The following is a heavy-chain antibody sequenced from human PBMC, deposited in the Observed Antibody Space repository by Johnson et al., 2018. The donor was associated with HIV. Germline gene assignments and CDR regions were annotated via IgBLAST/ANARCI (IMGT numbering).Heavy chain of an antibody. Sequence: VQLVESGGGLVQPGRSLRLSCAASGFTFDDYAMHWVRQAPGKGLEWVSGISWISGSIGYADSVKGRFTISRDNSKNALYLQMNSLRAEDTAVYYCARYQLGGDAFDIWGQGTMVTVSS. V-gene: IGHV3-9*01. CDR2: ISWISGSI. J-gene: IGHJ3*02. D-gene: IGHD7-27*01. CDR3: ARYQLGGDAFDI. CDR1: GFTFDDYA.